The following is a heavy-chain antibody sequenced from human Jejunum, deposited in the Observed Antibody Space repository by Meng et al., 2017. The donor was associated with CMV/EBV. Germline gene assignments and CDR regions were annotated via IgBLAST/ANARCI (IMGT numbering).Heavy chain of an antibody. CDR2: INHSGGK. J-gene: IGHJ4*02. CDR3: ARGDQGHQLVLYY. CDR1: GGSLSGYY. D-gene: IGHD6-13*01. Sequence: TCAVYGGSLSGYYWTWISQHTGKGLEWIGEINHSGGKDYNQSLKSRVTISVDTSKNQLSLKLTSVTAADTAVYYCARGDQGHQLVLYYWGQGALVTVSS. V-gene: IGHV4-34*01.